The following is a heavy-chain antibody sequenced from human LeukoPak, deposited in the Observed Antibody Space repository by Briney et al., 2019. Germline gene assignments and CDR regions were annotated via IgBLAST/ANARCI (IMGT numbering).Heavy chain of an antibody. CDR1: GFTFSSYG. J-gene: IGHJ4*02. CDR3: ARALWFGETFPAY. D-gene: IGHD3-10*01. Sequence: GGSLGLSCAASGFTFSSYGMHWVRQAPGKGLEWVAFIRYDGSNKYYADSVKGRFTISRDNSKNTLYLQMNSLRAEDTAVYYCARALWFGETFPAYWGQGTLVTVSS. CDR2: IRYDGSNK. V-gene: IGHV3-30*02.